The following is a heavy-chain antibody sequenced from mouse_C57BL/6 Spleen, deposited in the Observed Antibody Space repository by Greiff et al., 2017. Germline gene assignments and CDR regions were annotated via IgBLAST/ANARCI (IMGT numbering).Heavy chain of an antibody. CDR2: ISSGSSTI. CDR3: ARGYSNLYAMDY. V-gene: IGHV5-17*01. Sequence: EVKLMESGGGLVKPGGSLKLSCAASGFTFSDYGMHWVRQAPEKGLEWVAYISSGSSTIYYADTVKGRFTISRDNAKNTLFLQMTSLRSEDTAMYYCARGYSNLYAMDYWGQGTSVTVSS. CDR1: GFTFSDYG. J-gene: IGHJ4*01. D-gene: IGHD2-5*01.